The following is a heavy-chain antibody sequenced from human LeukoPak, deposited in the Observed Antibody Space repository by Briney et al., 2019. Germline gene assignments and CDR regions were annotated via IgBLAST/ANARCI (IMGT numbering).Heavy chain of an antibody. CDR1: GFTFSSYW. D-gene: IGHD3-22*01. V-gene: IGHV3-74*01. J-gene: IGHJ4*02. Sequence: GGSLRLSCVASGFTFSSYWMHWVRQAPGKGLVWVSRINSDGSDTTYADSVKGRFTSSRDNAKNSLYLQMNSLRAEDTAVYYCARDFIHRSGEAGYWGQGTLVTVSS. CDR2: INSDGSDT. CDR3: ARDFIHRSGEAGY.